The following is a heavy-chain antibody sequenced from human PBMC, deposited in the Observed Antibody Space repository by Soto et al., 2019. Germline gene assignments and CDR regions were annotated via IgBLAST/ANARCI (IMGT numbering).Heavy chain of an antibody. V-gene: IGHV4-31*03. CDR3: ARSVFP. CDR1: GGSISSGGYY. Sequence: VQLQESGPGLVKPSQTLSLTCTVSGGSISSGGYYWNWIRQHPGKVLEWIGYIFYLGSTYYNPSLKSRVTISLDTSKYQFSLKLNSVTAADTAVYYCARSVFPWGKGTLVTVSS. CDR2: IFYLGST. J-gene: IGHJ5*02.